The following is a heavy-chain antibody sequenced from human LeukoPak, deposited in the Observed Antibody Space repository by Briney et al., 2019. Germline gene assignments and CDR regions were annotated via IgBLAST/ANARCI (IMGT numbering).Heavy chain of an antibody. D-gene: IGHD2-15*01. J-gene: IGHJ6*02. Sequence: SETLSLTCTVSGDSMSSSNHYWVCIRQPPGKGLEWIGSIYYGGSLYYNPSLTSRVTISLDTSKNQFSLRLSSVTAAGTAVYHCARRSHCTGGSCYPVWGQGTTVTVSS. CDR1: GDSMSSSNHY. CDR3: ARRSHCTGGSCYPV. V-gene: IGHV4-39*01. CDR2: IYYGGSL.